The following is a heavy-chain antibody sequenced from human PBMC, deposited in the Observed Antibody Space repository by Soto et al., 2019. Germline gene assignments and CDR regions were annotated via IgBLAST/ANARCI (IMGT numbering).Heavy chain of an antibody. CDR3: ARVQRSSGCYMVLDY. Sequence: QVQLVQSGAEVKKPGSSVKVSCKASGGTFSSYTISWVRPAPGQGLEWMGRIIPILGIANYAQKFQGRVTITADKSTITAYMALSSLRSEDTAVYYCARVQRSSGCYMVLDYWGQGTLVTVSS. J-gene: IGHJ4*02. CDR1: GGTFSSYT. D-gene: IGHD6-19*01. CDR2: IIPILGIA. V-gene: IGHV1-69*02.